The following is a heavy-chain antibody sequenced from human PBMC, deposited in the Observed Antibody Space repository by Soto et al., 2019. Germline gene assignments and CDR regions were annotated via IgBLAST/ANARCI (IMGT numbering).Heavy chain of an antibody. CDR3: ARGDSSLGLYNWFDP. D-gene: IGHD6-6*01. CDR1: GGSFSCYY. J-gene: IGHJ5*02. V-gene: IGHV4-34*01. Sequence: PSETLSLTCAVYGGSFSCYYWSWIRQPPGKGLEWIGEINHSGSTNYNPSLKSRVTISVDTSKNQFSLKLSSVTAADTAVYYCARGDSSLGLYNWFDPWGQGTLVTVSS. CDR2: INHSGST.